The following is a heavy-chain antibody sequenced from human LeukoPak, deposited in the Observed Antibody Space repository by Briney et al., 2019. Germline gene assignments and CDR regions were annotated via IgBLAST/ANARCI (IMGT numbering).Heavy chain of an antibody. V-gene: IGHV7-4-1*02. Sequence: ASVKVSCKASGYSFTTYSMNWVRQAPGQGLEWMGWINTNTGNPTYAQGFTGRFAFSLDTSVSTAYLQISSLKAEDTAVYYCASHGGLAVADAFDIWGQGTMVTVSS. D-gene: IGHD6-19*01. CDR2: INTNTGNP. CDR1: GYSFTTYS. J-gene: IGHJ3*02. CDR3: ASHGGLAVADAFDI.